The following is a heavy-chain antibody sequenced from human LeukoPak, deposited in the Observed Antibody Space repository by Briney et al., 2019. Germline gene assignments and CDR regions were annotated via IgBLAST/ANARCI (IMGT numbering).Heavy chain of an antibody. J-gene: IGHJ4*02. CDR2: IYYSGST. CDR3: ARGLGGGYTYFDY. V-gene: IGHV4-30-4*08. CDR1: GGSISSGDYY. Sequence: PSETLSLTCTVSGGSISSGDYYWSWIRQPPGTGLEWIGYIYYSGSTYYNPSLKSRVTISVDTPKNQFSLKLSSVTAADTAVYYCARGLGGGYTYFDYWGQGTLVTVSS. D-gene: IGHD5-24*01.